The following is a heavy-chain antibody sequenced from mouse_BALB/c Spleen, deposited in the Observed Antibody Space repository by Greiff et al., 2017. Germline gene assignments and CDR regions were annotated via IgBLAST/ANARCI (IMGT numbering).Heavy chain of an antibody. V-gene: IGHV5-9-3*01. J-gene: IGHJ4*01. D-gene: IGHD2-4*01. Sequence: EVQLVESGGGLVKPGGSLKLSCAASGFTFSSYAMSWVRQTPEKRLEWVATISSGGSYTYYPDSVKGRFTISRDNAKNTLYLQMSSLRSEDTAMYYCARREGYDYDGAMDYWGQGTSGTVSS. CDR1: GFTFSSYA. CDR2: ISSGGSYT. CDR3: ARREGYDYDGAMDY.